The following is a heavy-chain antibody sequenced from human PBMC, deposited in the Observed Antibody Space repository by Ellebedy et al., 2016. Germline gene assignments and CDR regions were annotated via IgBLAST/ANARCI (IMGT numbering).Heavy chain of an antibody. D-gene: IGHD6-19*01. J-gene: IGHJ4*02. CDR3: ARGGCSSGWSRIRQRQPYDY. CDR2: INHSGST. V-gene: IGHV4-34*01. Sequence: SETLSLXCAVYGGSFSGYYWSWIRQPPGKGLEWIGEINHSGSTNYNPSLKSRVTISVDTSKNQFSLKLSSVTAADTAVYYCARGGCSSGWSRIRQRQPYDYWGQGTLVTVSS. CDR1: GGSFSGYY.